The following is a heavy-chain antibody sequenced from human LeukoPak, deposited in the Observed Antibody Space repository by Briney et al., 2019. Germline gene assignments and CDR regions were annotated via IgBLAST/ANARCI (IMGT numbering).Heavy chain of an antibody. CDR3: ARSYSSSRGTFDY. J-gene: IGHJ4*02. D-gene: IGHD6-6*01. CDR2: ITSSSSYI. CDR1: GFICSSYG. V-gene: IGHV3-21*01. Sequence: PGASLRLCCAACGFICSSYGMNWLHPAPGKVLEWVSFITSSSSYIYYEDLEKGLLTISRDHASTARNVQKNSRSEEATAVYSWARSYSSSRGTFDYWGQGTLVTVSS.